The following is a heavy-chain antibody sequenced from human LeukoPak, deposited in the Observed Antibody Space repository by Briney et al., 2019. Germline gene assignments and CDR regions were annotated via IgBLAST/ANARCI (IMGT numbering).Heavy chain of an antibody. Sequence: GGSLRLSCAGSGSTFSSNAMSWVRQAPGKGLEWVSSISDSGDFTYYADSVKGRFTISRDNSKNTLFVQMSSLRAEDTAVYYCAKGSRQFSSDKAGPIDYWGQGTLVTVSS. CDR3: AKGSRQFSSDKAGPIDY. CDR2: ISDSGDFT. CDR1: GSTFSSNA. J-gene: IGHJ4*02. D-gene: IGHD6-19*01. V-gene: IGHV3-23*01.